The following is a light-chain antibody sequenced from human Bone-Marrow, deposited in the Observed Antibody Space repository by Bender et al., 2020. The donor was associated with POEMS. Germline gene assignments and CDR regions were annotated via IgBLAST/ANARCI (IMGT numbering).Light chain of an antibody. CDR1: SSDVGGYKY. V-gene: IGLV2-14*01. CDR2: EVS. Sequence: QSALTQPASVSGSPGQSITISCTGTSSDVGGYKYVSWYQQHPGKAPKLMIYEVSNRPSGVSNRFSGSKSGNTASLTISGLQAEDEADYYCSSYRDTSTWLVFGTGTKVTVL. CDR3: SSYRDTSTWLV. J-gene: IGLJ1*01.